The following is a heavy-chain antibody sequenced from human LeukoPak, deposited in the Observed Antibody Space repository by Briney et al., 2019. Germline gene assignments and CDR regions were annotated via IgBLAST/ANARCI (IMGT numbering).Heavy chain of an antibody. CDR1: GYTFTGYY. J-gene: IGHJ5*02. V-gene: IGHV1-2*02. Sequence: ASVKVSCKSSGYTFTGYYMHWVRQAPGQGLEWMGWINPNSGGTNYAQKFQGRVTMTRDTSISTAYMELSRQRSDDTAVYYCARGSYCSSTSCYKGWFDPWGQGTLVTVSS. D-gene: IGHD2-2*02. CDR2: INPNSGGT. CDR3: ARGSYCSSTSCYKGWFDP.